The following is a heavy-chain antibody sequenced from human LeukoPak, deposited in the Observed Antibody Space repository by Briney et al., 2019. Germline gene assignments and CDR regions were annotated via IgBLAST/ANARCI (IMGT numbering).Heavy chain of an antibody. CDR3: AKLPTIFGVADSFDI. J-gene: IGHJ3*02. V-gene: IGHV3-23*01. CDR1: GFTFSRSA. D-gene: IGHD3-3*01. CDR2: IIYSGGAT. Sequence: PGGSLRLSCAASGFTFSRSAMTWVRQGPGTGLEFVASIIYSGGATYYADSVKGRFTISRDNSKNTLYLQLSSLRADDTARYYCAKLPTIFGVADSFDIWGQGTLVTVSS.